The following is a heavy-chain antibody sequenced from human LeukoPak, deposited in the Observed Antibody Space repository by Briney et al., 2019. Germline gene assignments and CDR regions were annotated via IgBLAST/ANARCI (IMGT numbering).Heavy chain of an antibody. Sequence: ASETLSLTCTVSGGSISSYYWSWIRQPAGKGLERIGRIYTSGSTNYNPSLKSRVTMSVDTSKNQFSLKLSSVTAADTAVYYCARDGSGNYYYYYGMDVWGQGTTVTVSS. CDR3: ARDGSGNYYYYYGMDV. D-gene: IGHD2-15*01. J-gene: IGHJ6*02. CDR1: GGSISSYY. CDR2: IYTSGST. V-gene: IGHV4-4*07.